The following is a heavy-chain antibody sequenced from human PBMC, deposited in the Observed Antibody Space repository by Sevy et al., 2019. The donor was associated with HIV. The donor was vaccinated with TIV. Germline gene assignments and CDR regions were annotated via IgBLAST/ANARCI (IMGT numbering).Heavy chain of an antibody. CDR3: AREEEGVMGGAFDY. J-gene: IGHJ4*02. CDR2: ISSSSSYI. D-gene: IGHD2-8*01. CDR1: GFTFSSYS. Sequence: GGSLRLSCAASGFTFSSYSMNWVRQAPGKGLEWVSSISSSSSYIYYAHSVKGRFTISRDNAKNSLYLQMNSLRAEDTAVYYCAREEEGVMGGAFDYWGQGTLVTVSS. V-gene: IGHV3-21*01.